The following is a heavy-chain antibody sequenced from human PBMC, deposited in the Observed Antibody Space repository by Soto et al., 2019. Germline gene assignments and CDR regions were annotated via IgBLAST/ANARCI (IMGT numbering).Heavy chain of an antibody. Sequence: QVQLVQSGAAVKKPGASVKVSCKASGHTSTNYGITWVRRAPGQGLEWMGWISAYNGNTNYAQKFQGRVTMATDTSTSTAYMELRSLRPDDTAVYYCAAIQLWDPFDYWGQGTLVIVSS. CDR3: AAIQLWDPFDY. D-gene: IGHD5-18*01. V-gene: IGHV1-18*01. CDR1: GHTSTNYG. CDR2: ISAYNGNT. J-gene: IGHJ4*02.